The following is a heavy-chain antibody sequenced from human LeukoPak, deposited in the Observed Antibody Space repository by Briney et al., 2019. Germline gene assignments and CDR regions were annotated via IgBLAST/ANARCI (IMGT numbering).Heavy chain of an antibody. V-gene: IGHV4-34*01. Sequence: SETLSLTCAVYGGSFSGYYWSWIRQPPGKGLEWIGEINHSGSTNYNPSLKSRVTISVDTSKNQFSLKLSPVTAADTAVYYCARGGDTAMVDYWGQGTLVTVSS. CDR1: GGSFSGYY. CDR3: ARGGDTAMVDY. CDR2: INHSGST. J-gene: IGHJ4*02. D-gene: IGHD5-18*01.